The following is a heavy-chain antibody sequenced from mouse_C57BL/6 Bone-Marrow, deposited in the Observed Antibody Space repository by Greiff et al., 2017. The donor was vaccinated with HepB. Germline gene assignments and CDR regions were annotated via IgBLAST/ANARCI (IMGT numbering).Heavy chain of an antibody. D-gene: IGHD1-1*01. V-gene: IGHV1-81*01. CDR1: GYTFTSYG. CDR2: IYPRSGNT. CDR3: ARRTTVVDRRMDY. Sequence: LVESGAELARPGASVKLSCKASGYTFTSYGISWVKQRTGQGLEWIGEIYPRSGNTYYNEKFKGKATLTADKSSSTAYMELRSLTSEDSAVYFCARRTTVVDRRMDYWGQGTSVTVSS. J-gene: IGHJ4*01.